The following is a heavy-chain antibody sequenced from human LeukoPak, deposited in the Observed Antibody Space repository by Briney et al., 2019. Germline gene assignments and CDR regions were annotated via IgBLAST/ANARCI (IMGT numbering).Heavy chain of an antibody. D-gene: IGHD5-24*01. CDR3: ARGRDGYSFVDY. V-gene: IGHV1-69*13. J-gene: IGHJ4*02. Sequence: ASVKVSCKASGGTFSSYAISWVRRAPGQGLEWMGGIIPIFGTANYAQKFQGRVTITADESTSTAYMELSSLRSEDTAVYYCARGRDGYSFVDYWGQGTLVTVSS. CDR1: GGTFSSYA. CDR2: IIPIFGTA.